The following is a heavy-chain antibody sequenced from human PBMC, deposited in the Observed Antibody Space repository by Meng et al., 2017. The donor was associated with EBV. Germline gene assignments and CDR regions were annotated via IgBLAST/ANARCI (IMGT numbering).Heavy chain of an antibody. Sequence: HVKWEQSGAGVKRPGSAVKSSCKTAGVPFRSDAGSWVLQGPGQGCEWLGGLIPMSGAPHYAQKFQDRVTITADEYTRTHYMELSSLRSDDTAMYYCASESGRGFTPDFWGQGTLVTVSS. CDR2: LIPMSGAP. CDR1: GVPFRSDA. CDR3: ASESGRGFTPDF. J-gene: IGHJ4*02. V-gene: IGHV1-69*01. D-gene: IGHD3-10*01.